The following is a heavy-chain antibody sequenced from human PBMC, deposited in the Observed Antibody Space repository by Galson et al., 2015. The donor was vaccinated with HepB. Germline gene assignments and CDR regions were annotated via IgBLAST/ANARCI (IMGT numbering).Heavy chain of an antibody. J-gene: IGHJ6*03. V-gene: IGHV3-33*01. CDR3: AREGVVVVPAARPFRRGYMDV. CDR2: IWYDGSNK. D-gene: IGHD2-2*01. Sequence: SLRLSCAASGFTFSSYGMHWVRQAPGKGLEWVAVIWYDGSNKYYADSVKGRFTISRDNSKNTLYLQMNSLRAEDTAVYYCAREGVVVVPAARPFRRGYMDVWGKGTTVTVSS. CDR1: GFTFSSYG.